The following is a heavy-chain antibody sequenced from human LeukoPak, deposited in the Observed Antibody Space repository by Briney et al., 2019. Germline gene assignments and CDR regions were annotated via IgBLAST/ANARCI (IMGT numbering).Heavy chain of an antibody. V-gene: IGHV4-59*12. Sequence: PSETLSLTCTVSGGSISSNYWSWIRQPPGKGLEWIGYIYYSGRTNYNPSLKSRVTISVDTSKNQFSLKLSSVTAADTAVYYCARDLLEDTAMEVNWFDPWGQGTLVTVSS. CDR2: IYYSGRT. CDR1: GGSISSNY. J-gene: IGHJ5*02. D-gene: IGHD5-18*01. CDR3: ARDLLEDTAMEVNWFDP.